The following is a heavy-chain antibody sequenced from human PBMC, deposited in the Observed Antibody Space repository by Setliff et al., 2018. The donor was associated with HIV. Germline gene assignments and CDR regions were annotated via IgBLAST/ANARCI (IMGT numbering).Heavy chain of an antibody. J-gene: IGHJ3*02. Sequence: GGSLRLSCAASGFTTGFTFSSYAMSWVRQAPGKGLEWVSSISGSGAGTYYADSVKGRFTISRDNSKNTLDLRMNSLRAEDTAEYYCAKDLGPGYTYGYRAFDIWGQGTMVTVSS. V-gene: IGHV3-23*01. CDR3: AKDLGPGYTYGYRAFDI. CDR2: ISGSGAGT. CDR1: GFTTGFTFSSYA. D-gene: IGHD5-18*01.